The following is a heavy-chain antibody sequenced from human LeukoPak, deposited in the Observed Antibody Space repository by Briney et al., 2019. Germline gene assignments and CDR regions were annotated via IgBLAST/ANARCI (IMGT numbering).Heavy chain of an antibody. V-gene: IGHV3-48*02. Sequence: GGSLRLSCAASGFSFSTYSMNWVRQAPGKGLEWVSYISSSSSTIYYADSVKGRFTISRDNAKHSLYLQMNGLRDEDKAVYYCARADGYNIEYWGQGTLVTVSS. CDR2: ISSSSSTI. D-gene: IGHD5-24*01. CDR3: ARADGYNIEY. J-gene: IGHJ4*02. CDR1: GFSFSTYS.